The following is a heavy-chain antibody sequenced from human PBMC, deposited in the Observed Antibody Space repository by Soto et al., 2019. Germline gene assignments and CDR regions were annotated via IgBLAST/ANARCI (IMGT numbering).Heavy chain of an antibody. Sequence: GSLRLSCAASGFTFSDYYMNWIRQAPGKGLEWVSYISSSRSYTNYADSVKGRFTISRDNAKNSLYLQMNSLRAEDTAVYYCARVAYDAFDIWGQGTMVTVSS. CDR3: ARVAYDAFDI. J-gene: IGHJ3*02. CDR1: GFTFSDYY. CDR2: ISSSRSYT. D-gene: IGHD3-16*01. V-gene: IGHV3-11*05.